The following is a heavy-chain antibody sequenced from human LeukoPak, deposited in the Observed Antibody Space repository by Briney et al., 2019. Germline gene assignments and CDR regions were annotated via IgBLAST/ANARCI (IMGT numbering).Heavy chain of an antibody. Sequence: SETLSLTCAVYGGSFSGYYWSWIRKPPGKGLEWIGEINHSGSTNYNPSLKSRVTISVDTSKNQFSLKLSSVTAADTAVYYCASWGVIPYGMDVWGQGTTVTVSS. J-gene: IGHJ6*02. V-gene: IGHV4-34*01. D-gene: IGHD3-10*01. CDR1: GGSFSGYY. CDR3: ASWGVIPYGMDV. CDR2: INHSGST.